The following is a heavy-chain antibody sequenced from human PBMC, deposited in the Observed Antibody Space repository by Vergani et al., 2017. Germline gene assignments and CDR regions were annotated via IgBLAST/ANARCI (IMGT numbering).Heavy chain of an antibody. D-gene: IGHD2-2*01. CDR2: INAGNGNT. V-gene: IGHV1-3*01. CDR1: GYTFTSYA. Sequence: QVQLVQSGAEVKKPGASVKVSCKASGYTFTSYAMHWVRQAPGQRLEWMGWINAGNGNTKYSQKFQGRVTITRDTSASTAYMELSRLRSEDTAVYYCASSPYCSSTSCLYYYYYMDVWGKGTTVTVSS. J-gene: IGHJ6*03. CDR3: ASSPYCSSTSCLYYYYYMDV.